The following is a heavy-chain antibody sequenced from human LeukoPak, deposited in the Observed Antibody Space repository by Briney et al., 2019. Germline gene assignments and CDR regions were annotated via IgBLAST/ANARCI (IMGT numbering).Heavy chain of an antibody. CDR1: GFTFREYG. V-gene: IGHV3-33*01. D-gene: IGHD5-12*01. CDR2: VWYDGTKK. CDR3: VRDRSLATSSGYDPRRFDS. Sequence: PGGSLRLSCTTSGFTFREYGMHSVRQAPGKGLEWVAVVWYDGTKKYYADSVKGRFTISRDNSQNTLYLQMISLRAEDTAVYYCVRDRSLATSSGYDPRRFDSWGQGALVTVSS. J-gene: IGHJ4*02.